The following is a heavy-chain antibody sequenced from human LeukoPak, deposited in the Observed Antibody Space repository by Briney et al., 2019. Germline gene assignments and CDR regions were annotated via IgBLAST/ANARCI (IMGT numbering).Heavy chain of an antibody. CDR2: STHSGST. J-gene: IGHJ4*02. CDR1: GGSFSGHY. D-gene: IGHD2-2*01. CDR3: ARGRTGAAALDF. Sequence: SETLSLTCAVYGGSFSGHYWTWIRQPPGKGLEWIGESTHSGSTNYNPSLKSRVSISVDTSKNQFSLKLTSVTAADTAAYHCARGRTGAAALDFWGPGTLVTVSS. V-gene: IGHV4-34*01.